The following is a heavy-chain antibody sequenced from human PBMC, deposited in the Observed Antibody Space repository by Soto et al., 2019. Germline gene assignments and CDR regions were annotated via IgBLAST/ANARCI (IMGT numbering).Heavy chain of an antibody. J-gene: IGHJ6*02. CDR2: ISSSSDYM. Sequence: EVQLVESGGGLVKSGGSLRLSCAASGFTFSSYSMNWVRQAPGKGLEWVSFISSSSDYMYYADSVKGRFTISRDNAKNSLYLQMNSLRAEDTAVYYCARARDFEVVIIFDGMDVWGQGTTVTVSS. CDR1: GFTFSSYS. D-gene: IGHD3-3*01. CDR3: ARARDFEVVIIFDGMDV. V-gene: IGHV3-21*01.